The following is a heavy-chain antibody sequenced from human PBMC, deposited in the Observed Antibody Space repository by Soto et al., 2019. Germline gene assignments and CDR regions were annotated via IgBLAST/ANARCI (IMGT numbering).Heavy chain of an antibody. D-gene: IGHD1-26*01. CDR1: GFTFGKNA. CDR3: VRGVPTSIHSYDY. V-gene: IGHV3-23*01. CDR2: ISYSGSDT. J-gene: IGHJ4*02. Sequence: LRLSCVGSGFTFGKNAMSWVRQAAGKGLQWVSAISYSGSDTFYADSVKGRFTISRDNSRNTLFLDMSGLRADDTAVYFCVRGVPTSIHSYDYWGQGNLVTVSS.